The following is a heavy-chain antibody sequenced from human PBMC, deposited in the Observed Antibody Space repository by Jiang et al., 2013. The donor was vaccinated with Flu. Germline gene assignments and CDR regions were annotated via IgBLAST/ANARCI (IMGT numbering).Heavy chain of an antibody. Sequence: LLKPSETLSLTCTVSGGSVSTNAYYWSWIRQPPGKGLEWIGYIYYSGSANYNPSLKSRVTMSVDTSKNQFSLKLSSVTAADTAVYYCARGENWNDEPFDYWGQGTLVTVSS. J-gene: IGHJ4*02. CDR2: IYYSGSA. CDR3: ARGENWNDEPFDY. D-gene: IGHD1-1*01. CDR1: GGSVSTNAYY. V-gene: IGHV4-61*08.